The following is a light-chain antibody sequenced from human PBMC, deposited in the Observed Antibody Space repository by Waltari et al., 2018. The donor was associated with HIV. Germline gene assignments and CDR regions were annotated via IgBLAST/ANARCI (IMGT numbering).Light chain of an antibody. V-gene: IGKV1-16*02. CDR3: QQYKSNPKT. CDR2: AAS. J-gene: IGKJ1*01. Sequence: DIQMTQSPSSLSASVGDRVTITCRASQVIGEYLAWFQQKPGEAPKSLIYAASSLHSGVPSKFRGRGAGTEFTLTINSLQPEDFATYYCQQYKSNPKTFGQGTKVEIK. CDR1: QVIGEY.